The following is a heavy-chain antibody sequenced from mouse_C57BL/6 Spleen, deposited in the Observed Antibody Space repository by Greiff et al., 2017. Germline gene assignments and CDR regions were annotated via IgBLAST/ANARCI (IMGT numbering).Heavy chain of an antibody. J-gene: IGHJ3*01. V-gene: IGHV5-9-1*02. Sequence: EVKLMESGEGLVKPGGSLKLSCAASGFTFSSYAMSWVRQTPEKRLEWVAYISSGGDYIYYADTVKGRFTISRDNARNTLYLQMSSLKSEDTAMYYCTRDYYSNPFAYWGQGTLVTVSA. CDR2: ISSGGDYI. CDR3: TRDYYSNPFAY. D-gene: IGHD2-5*01. CDR1: GFTFSSYA.